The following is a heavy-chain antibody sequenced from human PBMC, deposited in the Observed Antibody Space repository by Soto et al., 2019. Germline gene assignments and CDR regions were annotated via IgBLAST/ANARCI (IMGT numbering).Heavy chain of an antibody. CDR1: GYTFTSYG. CDR3: ASSGYDILTGSPEGYYYYGMDV. CDR2: ISAYNGNT. V-gene: IGHV1-18*01. J-gene: IGHJ6*02. Sequence: ASVKVSCKASGYTFTSYGISWVRQAPGQGLEWMGWISAYNGNTNYAQKLQGRVTMTTDTSTSTAYMELRSLRSEDTAVYYCASSGYDILTGSPEGYYYYGMDVWGQGTTVTVSS. D-gene: IGHD3-9*01.